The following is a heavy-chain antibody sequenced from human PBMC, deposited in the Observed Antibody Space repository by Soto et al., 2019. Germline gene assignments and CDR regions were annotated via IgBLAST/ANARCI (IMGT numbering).Heavy chain of an antibody. CDR2: TYYRSRWYN. V-gene: IGHV6-1*01. J-gene: IGHJ4*02. CDR3: ARDGGIALTTFDF. CDR1: GDSVSDNTAA. Sequence: SQTLSLTCAISGDSVSDNTAAWNWIRQSPSRGLEWLGRTYYRSRWYNDYAISVRSRIIINPDTSKNQFPLQLNSVTPEDTAVYYCARDGGIALTTFDFWGQGSLVTVSS. D-gene: IGHD4-17*01.